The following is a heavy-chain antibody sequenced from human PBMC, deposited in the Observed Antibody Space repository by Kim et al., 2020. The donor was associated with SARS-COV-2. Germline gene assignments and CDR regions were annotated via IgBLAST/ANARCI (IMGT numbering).Heavy chain of an antibody. D-gene: IGHD6-19*01. CDR3: ARDRRPTTVAGKAYGMDV. V-gene: IGHV3-53*01. J-gene: IGHJ6*02. Sequence: KGRFTISRDNSKNTLYLQMNSLRAEDTAVYYCARDRRPTTVAGKAYGMDVWGQGTTVTVSS.